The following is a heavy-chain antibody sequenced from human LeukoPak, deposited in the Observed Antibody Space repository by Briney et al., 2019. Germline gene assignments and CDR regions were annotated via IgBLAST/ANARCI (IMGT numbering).Heavy chain of an antibody. CDR3: ASPYSGSYYAFDI. V-gene: IGHV1-69*05. Sequence: SVKVSCKASGGTFSSYATSWVRQAPGQGLEWMGGIIPIFGTANYAQKFQGRVTITTDESTSTAYMELSSLRSEDTAVYYCASPYSGSYYAFDIWGQGTMVTVSS. CDR1: GGTFSSYA. D-gene: IGHD1-26*01. J-gene: IGHJ3*02. CDR2: IIPIFGTA.